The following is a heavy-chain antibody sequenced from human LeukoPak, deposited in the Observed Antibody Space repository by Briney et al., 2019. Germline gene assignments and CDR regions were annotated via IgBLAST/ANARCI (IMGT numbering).Heavy chain of an antibody. D-gene: IGHD4-11*01. J-gene: IGHJ4*02. CDR1: GFTFSSYA. Sequence: GGSLRLSSAASGFTFSSYAMSWVRQAPGKGLEWVSAISGSGGSTYYADSVKGRFTISRDNSKNTLYLQMNSLRAEDTAVYYCAKGRVRMTTVTPVDYWGPGTLVTVSS. CDR3: AKGRVRMTTVTPVDY. CDR2: ISGSGGST. V-gene: IGHV3-23*01.